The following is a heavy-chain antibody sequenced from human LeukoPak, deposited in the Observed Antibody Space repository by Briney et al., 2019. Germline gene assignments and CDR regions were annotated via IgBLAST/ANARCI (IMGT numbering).Heavy chain of an antibody. J-gene: IGHJ4*02. D-gene: IGHD6-19*01. Sequence: GSLRLSCAASGFTFSHYWMSWVRRIPGRGLEWVANIMEDGSEKNYLDSVKGRFTISRDNAKNSIYQQMNSLRAEDTAVYYCARGGWSSDYWGQGTLVTVSS. CDR1: GFTFSHYW. CDR3: ARGGWSSDY. CDR2: IMEDGSEK. V-gene: IGHV3-7*01.